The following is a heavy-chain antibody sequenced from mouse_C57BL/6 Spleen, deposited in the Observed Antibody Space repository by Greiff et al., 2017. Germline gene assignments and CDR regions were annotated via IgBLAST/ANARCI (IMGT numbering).Heavy chain of an antibody. J-gene: IGHJ3*01. Sequence: VQLQQPGAELVLPGASVKLSCKASGYTFTSYWMHWVKQRPGQVLEWIGELDPPDSYTNYNPKFKGKSTLTVDKSSSTAYRQLNSLTSEDSAVYDCARRTTDDYDGFAYWCQGSLVTVSA. V-gene: IGHV1-69*01. CDR2: LDPPDSYT. CDR1: GYTFTSYW. CDR3: ARRTTDDYDGFAY. D-gene: IGHD2-4*01.